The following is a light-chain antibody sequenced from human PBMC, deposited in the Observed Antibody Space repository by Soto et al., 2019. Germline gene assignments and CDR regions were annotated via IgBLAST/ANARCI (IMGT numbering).Light chain of an antibody. J-gene: IGKJ3*01. CDR3: QQSYNAPFN. CDR2: AAS. Sequence: IQMSQSPASLSSCIGDTVTITCRASQTIDRYLNWLQQKSGQAPKLLMNAASTLRSGVPSRFSASGSGTDFTLTISSLQPEAYATYYCQQSYNAPFNFGPGTKVEI. CDR1: QTIDRY. V-gene: IGKV1-39*01.